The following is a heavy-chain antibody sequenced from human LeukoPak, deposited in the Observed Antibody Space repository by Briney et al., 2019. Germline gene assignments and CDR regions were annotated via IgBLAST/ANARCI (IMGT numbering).Heavy chain of an antibody. D-gene: IGHD3-16*02. J-gene: IGHJ4*02. CDR3: TTGGTWGSYRTIDY. CDR1: GFTFSNAW. V-gene: IGHV3-15*01. CDR2: IKSKTDGGTT. Sequence: GGSLRLSCAASGFTFSNAWMCWVRQSPGKGLEWLGRIKSKTDGGTTEYAAPVKGRITISREDSKNTLYLEMNSLKTEDIAVYYCTTGGTWGSYRTIDYWGQGTLVTVSS.